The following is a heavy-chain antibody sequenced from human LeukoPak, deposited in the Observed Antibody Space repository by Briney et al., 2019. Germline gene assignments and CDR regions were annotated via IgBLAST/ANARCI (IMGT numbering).Heavy chain of an antibody. D-gene: IGHD6-13*01. Sequence: ASVKVSCKASGYTFTSYDIKWVRQATGQGLEWMGWMNPNSGNTGYAQKFQGRITMTRNTSISTAYMELSSLTSEDTAVYYCARIAAAGNRRLSFWGQGTLVTVSS. CDR1: GYTFTSYD. J-gene: IGHJ4*02. V-gene: IGHV1-8*01. CDR2: MNPNSGNT. CDR3: ARIAAAGNRRLSF.